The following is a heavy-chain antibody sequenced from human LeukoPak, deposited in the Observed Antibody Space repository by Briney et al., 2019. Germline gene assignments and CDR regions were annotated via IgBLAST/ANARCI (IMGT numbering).Heavy chain of an antibody. CDR2: MNPNSGNT. V-gene: IGHV1-8*01. CDR3: ARGGIWVQGVTILYGMDV. J-gene: IGHJ6*02. CDR1: GYSFSTFD. D-gene: IGHD3-10*01. Sequence: ASVKVSCKTSGYSFSTFDINWVRQATGQGLEWMGWMNPNSGNTNYEQKFQGRLTMTRDTSISTAYMELSSLRSEDTAVYYCARGGIWVQGVTILYGMDVWGQGTTVTVSS.